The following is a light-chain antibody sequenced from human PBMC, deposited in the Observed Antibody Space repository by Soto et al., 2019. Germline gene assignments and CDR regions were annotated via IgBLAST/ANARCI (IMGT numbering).Light chain of an antibody. J-gene: IGKJ5*01. CDR1: QSVSSSY. Sequence: EIVVAQSAGTLSLSPGERATLSCRASQSVSSSYLAWYQQKPGQAPRLLIYGASSRATGIPDRFSGSGSGTDFTLTISRLEPEDFAVYYCQHYGSSLITFGQGTRLEIK. V-gene: IGKV3-20*01. CDR2: GAS. CDR3: QHYGSSLIT.